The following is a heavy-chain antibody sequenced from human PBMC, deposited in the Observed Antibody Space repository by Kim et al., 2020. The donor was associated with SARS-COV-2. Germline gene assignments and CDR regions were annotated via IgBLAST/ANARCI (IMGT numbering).Heavy chain of an antibody. CDR3: ARRSPAAISGYYYYGMDV. CDR2: IWYDGSNK. CDR1: GFTFSSYG. Sequence: GGSLRLSCAASGFTFSSYGMHWVRQAPGKGLEWVAVIWYDGSNKYYADSVKGRFTISRDNSKNTLYLQMNSLRAEDTAVYYCARRSPAAISGYYYYGMDVWGQGTTVTVSS. J-gene: IGHJ6*02. D-gene: IGHD2-2*01. V-gene: IGHV3-33*01.